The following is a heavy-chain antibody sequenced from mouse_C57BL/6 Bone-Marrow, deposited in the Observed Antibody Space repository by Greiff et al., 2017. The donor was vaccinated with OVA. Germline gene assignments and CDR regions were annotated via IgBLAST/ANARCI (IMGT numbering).Heavy chain of an antibody. V-gene: IGHV1-52*01. CDR2: IDPSDSET. J-gene: IGHJ2*01. CDR1: GYTFTSYW. Sequence: QVQLQQPGAELVRPGSSVKLSCKASGYTFTSYWMHWVKQRPIQGLEWIGNIDPSDSETHYNQKFKDKATLTVDKSSSTAYMQLSSLTSEDSAVDCCARGGGREYYFDYWGQGTTLTVSS. CDR3: ARGGGREYYFDY. D-gene: IGHD3-3*01.